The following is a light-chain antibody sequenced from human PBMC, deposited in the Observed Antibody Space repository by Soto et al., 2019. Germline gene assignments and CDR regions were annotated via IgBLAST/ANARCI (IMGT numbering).Light chain of an antibody. V-gene: IGLV2-14*01. CDR3: SSYSSGSTLVV. CDR2: EVN. Sequence: QSALTQPASVSGSPGQSITISCTGTSSDVGGYNYVSWYQQHPGKAPKLMIYEVNNRPSGVSDRFSGSKSGNTASLTLSGLQADDEADSYCSSYSSGSTLVVFGGGTKLTVL. CDR1: SSDVGGYNY. J-gene: IGLJ2*01.